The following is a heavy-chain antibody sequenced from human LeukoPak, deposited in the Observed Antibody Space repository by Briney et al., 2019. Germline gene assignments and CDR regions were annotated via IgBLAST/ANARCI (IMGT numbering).Heavy chain of an antibody. Sequence: PSETLSLTCTVSGGSISSHFWGWIRQPPGKGLEWIGSIYYSGITYYNTSLKSRVTMAVDTSKNQISLHLSSVTAADTAVYYCARRTVDTSLVTWFDPWGQGTLVVVSS. D-gene: IGHD5-18*01. CDR2: IYYSGIT. V-gene: IGHV4-39*01. CDR1: GGSISSHF. CDR3: ARRTVDTSLVTWFDP. J-gene: IGHJ5*02.